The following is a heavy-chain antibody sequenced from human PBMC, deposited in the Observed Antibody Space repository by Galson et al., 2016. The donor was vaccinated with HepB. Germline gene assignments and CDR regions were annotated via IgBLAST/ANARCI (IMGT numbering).Heavy chain of an antibody. CDR3: TKDLGRYTSDWHRSVY. CDR2: ISASGSNT. J-gene: IGHJ4*02. V-gene: IGHV3-23*01. D-gene: IGHD6-19*01. CDR1: GFTLSRSV. Sequence: SLRLSCAASGFTLSRSVMNWVRQAPGKGLEWVSGISASGSNTYYADSVRGRLTISRDNSKNTLYLQMHSLRVEDAAVYYCTKDLGRYTSDWHRSVYWGQGTLVTVSS.